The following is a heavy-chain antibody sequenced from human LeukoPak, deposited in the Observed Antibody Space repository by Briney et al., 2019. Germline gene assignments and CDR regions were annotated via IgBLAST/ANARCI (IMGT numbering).Heavy chain of an antibody. CDR3: ARKKTGDLDY. CDR1: GYSISSGYY. CDR2: IYHSGST. V-gene: IGHV4-38-2*02. D-gene: IGHD7-27*01. J-gene: IGHJ4*02. Sequence: SETLSLTCTVSGYSISSGYYWGWIRQPPGKGLEWIGSIYHSGSTYYNPSLKSRVTISVDTSKNQFSLKLSSVTAADTAVYYCARKKTGDLDYWGQGTLVT.